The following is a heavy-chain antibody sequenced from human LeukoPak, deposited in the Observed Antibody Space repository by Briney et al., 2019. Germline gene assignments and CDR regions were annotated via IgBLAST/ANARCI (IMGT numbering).Heavy chain of an antibody. CDR3: ARGGVDYGDPPPFDY. CDR2: MNPNSGNT. J-gene: IGHJ4*02. CDR1: GYTFTCFD. Sequence: ASVKVSCKASGYTFTCFDINWVRQATGQGLEWMGWMNPNSGNTGYAQKFQGRVTMTRNTSISTAYMELSSLRSEDTAVYYCARGGVDYGDPPPFDYWGQGTLVTVSS. D-gene: IGHD4-17*01. V-gene: IGHV1-8*01.